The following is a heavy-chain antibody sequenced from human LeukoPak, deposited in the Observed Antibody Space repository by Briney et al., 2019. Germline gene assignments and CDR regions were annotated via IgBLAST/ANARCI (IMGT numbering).Heavy chain of an antibody. J-gene: IGHJ4*02. CDR3: AKDRVYGSGIYYPPYFDY. CDR1: GFTVNNNY. D-gene: IGHD3-10*01. Sequence: SGGSLRLSCAASGFTVNNNYMSWVRQAPGKGLEWVSAISGSGSSTYYADSVKGRFTISRDNSKNTLYLQMNSLRAEDTALYYCAKDRVYGSGIYYPPYFDYWGQGTRVTVSS. V-gene: IGHV3-23*01. CDR2: ISGSGSST.